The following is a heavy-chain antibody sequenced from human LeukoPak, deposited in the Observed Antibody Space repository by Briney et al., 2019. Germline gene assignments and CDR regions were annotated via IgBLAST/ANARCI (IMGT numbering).Heavy chain of an antibody. CDR1: GFTFSNYG. J-gene: IGHJ4*02. D-gene: IGHD5-18*01. CDR2: IVGSGVTT. Sequence: GGSLRLSCVASGFTFSNYGMNWVRQAPGKGLEWVSGIVGSGVTTYYADSVKGRFTISRANSKNTLYLHMNGLRVEDTAIYYCARDERWIQFNYWGQGTLVTVSS. V-gene: IGHV3-23*01. CDR3: ARDERWIQFNY.